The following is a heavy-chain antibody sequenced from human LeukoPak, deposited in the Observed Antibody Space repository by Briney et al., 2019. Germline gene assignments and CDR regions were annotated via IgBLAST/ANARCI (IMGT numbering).Heavy chain of an antibody. J-gene: IGHJ4*02. CDR3: AKDPLYCTNGVCYVDY. D-gene: IGHD2-8*01. CDR1: GFTFSSYE. Sequence: GGSLRLSCAASGFTFSSYEMNWVRQAPGKGLEWVSYISSSGSTIYYADSVKGRFTISRDNAKNSLYLQMNSLRAEDTAVYYCAKDPLYCTNGVCYVDYWGQGTLVTVSS. V-gene: IGHV3-48*03. CDR2: ISSSGSTI.